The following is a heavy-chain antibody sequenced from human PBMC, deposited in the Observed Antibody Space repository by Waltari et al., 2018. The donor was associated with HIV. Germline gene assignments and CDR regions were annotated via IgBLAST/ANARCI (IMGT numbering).Heavy chain of an antibody. D-gene: IGHD6-25*01. CDR2: ISESGNT. CDR1: NGSLTGNY. J-gene: IGHJ6*02. CDR3: AKAPGGGGGSGFFARFYLYHGMDV. Sequence: QVQLQQWGAGLLKPSETLSLTCGVYNGSLTGNYWGWVRQSPGRGLEWIGEISESGNTKYNPSLKSRVTRSVDTSQKQFSLKLNLMTAADTGIYYCAKAPGGGGGSGFFARFYLYHGMDVWGQGTTVTVSS. V-gene: IGHV4-34*02.